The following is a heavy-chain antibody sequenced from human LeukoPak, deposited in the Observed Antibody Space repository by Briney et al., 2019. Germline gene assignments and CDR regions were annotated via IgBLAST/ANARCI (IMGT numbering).Heavy chain of an antibody. D-gene: IGHD6-13*01. CDR2: IKQDGSEK. Sequence: GGSLRLSCAASGFTFSSYWMSWVRQAPGKGLEWVANIKQDGSEKYYVDSVKGRFTISRDNAKNSLYLQMNSLRAEDTAVYYCARVRAAAGTGRFDPWGQGTLVTVSS. J-gene: IGHJ5*02. CDR3: ARVRAAAGTGRFDP. CDR1: GFTFSSYW. V-gene: IGHV3-7*01.